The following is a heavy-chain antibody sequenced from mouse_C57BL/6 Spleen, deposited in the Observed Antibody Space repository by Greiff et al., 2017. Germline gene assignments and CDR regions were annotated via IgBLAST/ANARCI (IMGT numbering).Heavy chain of an antibody. CDR3: AKRSTMVTTGRDWYFDV. V-gene: IGHV1-64*01. Sequence: QVQLQQPGAELVKPGASVKLSCKASGYTFTSYWMHWVKQRPGQGLEWIGMIHPNSGSTNYNEKFKSKATLTVDKSSSTAYMQLSSLTSEDSAVYYCAKRSTMVTTGRDWYFDVWGTGTTVTVSS. D-gene: IGHD2-2*01. J-gene: IGHJ1*03. CDR2: IHPNSGST. CDR1: GYTFTSYW.